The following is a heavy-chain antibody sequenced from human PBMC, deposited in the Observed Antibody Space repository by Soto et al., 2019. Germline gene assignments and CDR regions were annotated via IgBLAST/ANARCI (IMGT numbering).Heavy chain of an antibody. Sequence: SVKVSCKASGGTFSSYAISWVRQAPGQGLEWMGGVIPIFGTANYAQKFQGRVTITADESTSTAYMELSSLRSEDTAVYYCARSEGSIAVAGTTDYWGQGTLVTVSS. CDR1: GGTFSSYA. D-gene: IGHD6-19*01. CDR3: ARSEGSIAVAGTTDY. CDR2: VIPIFGTA. J-gene: IGHJ4*02. V-gene: IGHV1-69*13.